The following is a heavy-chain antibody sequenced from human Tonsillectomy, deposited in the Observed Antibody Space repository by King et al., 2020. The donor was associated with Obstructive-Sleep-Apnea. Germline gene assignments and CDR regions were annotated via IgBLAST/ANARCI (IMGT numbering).Heavy chain of an antibody. J-gene: IGHJ6*02. CDR2: INPNSGGT. Sequence: QLVQSGAEVKKPGASVKVYCKASGYTFTGYYMHWVRQAPGQGLEWMGWINPNSGGTNYAQKFQGWVTMARDTSISTAYMELSRLRSDDTAVYYCARSAGSSRPSARYYGMDVWGQGTTVTVSS. D-gene: IGHD3-10*01. V-gene: IGHV1-2*04. CDR1: GYTFTGYY. CDR3: ARSAGSSRPSARYYGMDV.